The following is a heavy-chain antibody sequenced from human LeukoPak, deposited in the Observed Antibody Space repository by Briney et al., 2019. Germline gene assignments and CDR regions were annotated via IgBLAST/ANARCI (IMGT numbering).Heavy chain of an antibody. V-gene: IGHV3-74*01. Sequence: GGSLRLSCAASGFTFSNFWMYWIRQVPGKGLVSVSRINSDASSTRYADSVKGRFTISRDNTKNTLYLQMNSLRVDDTALYYAGDGIRYFAGPDYWGQGTLVTVSS. CDR2: INSDASST. J-gene: IGHJ4*02. CDR3: GDGIRYFAGPDY. D-gene: IGHD3-9*01. CDR1: GFTFSNFW.